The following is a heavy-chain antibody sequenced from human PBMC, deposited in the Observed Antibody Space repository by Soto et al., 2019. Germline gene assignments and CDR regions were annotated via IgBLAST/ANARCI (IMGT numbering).Heavy chain of an antibody. J-gene: IGHJ6*02. CDR1: GFTFSDYY. CDR2: ISNGGSFI. Sequence: GRSLRLSRSARGFTFSDYYMSWIRQAQGKGLEYISYISNGGSFIYYADSVKGRFTISRDTAKTSLYLQMNSLRAEDTALYYCARHRYYESSAAGSGMDVLG. V-gene: IGHV3-11*01. CDR3: ARHRYYESSAAGSGMDV. D-gene: IGHD3-22*01.